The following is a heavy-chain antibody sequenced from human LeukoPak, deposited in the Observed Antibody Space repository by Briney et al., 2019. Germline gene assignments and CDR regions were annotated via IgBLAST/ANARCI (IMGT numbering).Heavy chain of an antibody. CDR3: ARTHYYGSGSYYRSRGYWFDP. V-gene: IGHV4-4*02. J-gene: IGHJ5*02. CDR2: IYHSGST. D-gene: IGHD3-10*01. Sequence: SETLSLTCTVSADSISSSNWWGWVLQPPGKGLEWIGEIYHSGSTNYNPSLKSRVTISVDTSKNQFSLKLSSVTAADTAAYHCARTHYYGSGSYYRSRGYWFDPWSQGTLVTVSS. CDR1: ADSISSSNW.